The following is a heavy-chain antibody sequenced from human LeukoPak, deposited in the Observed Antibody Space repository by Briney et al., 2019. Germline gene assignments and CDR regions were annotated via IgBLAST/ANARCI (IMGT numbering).Heavy chain of an antibody. V-gene: IGHV3-21*04. CDR3: ARGVLRYFDWLLGQKYYYYGMDV. Sequence: PGGSLRLSCAASGFTFSSYTMNWVRQAPGKGLEWVSSISSSSSTIYYADSVEGRFTISRDNAKNSLYLQMNSLRAEDTAVYYCARGVLRYFDWLLGQKYYYYGMDVWGQGTTVTVSS. D-gene: IGHD3-9*01. CDR1: GFTFSSYT. J-gene: IGHJ6*02. CDR2: ISSSSSTI.